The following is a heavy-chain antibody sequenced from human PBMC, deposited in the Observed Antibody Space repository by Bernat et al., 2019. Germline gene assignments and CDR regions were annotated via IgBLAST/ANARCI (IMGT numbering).Heavy chain of an antibody. J-gene: IGHJ4*02. V-gene: IGHV4-31*03. CDR2: IYYSGTT. CDR1: GGSISSGGYY. Sequence: QVQLQESGPGQVKPSQTLSLTCTVSGGSISSGGYYWSWIRQHPGKGLEWIGYIYYSGTTYYNPSLRSRLTISVDTSRNQFSLRLSSGTAADTAVYYCASLMVRGTQIDYWGQGTLVTVSS. D-gene: IGHD3-10*01. CDR3: ASLMVRGTQIDY.